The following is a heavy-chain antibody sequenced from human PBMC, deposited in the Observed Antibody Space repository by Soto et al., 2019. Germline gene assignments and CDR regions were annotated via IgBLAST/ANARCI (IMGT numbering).Heavy chain of an antibody. V-gene: IGHV3-30*18. Sequence: GGSLRLSCAASGFTFSSYGMHWVRQAPGKGLEWVAVISYDGSNKYYADSVKGRFTISRDNSKNTLYLQMNSLRAEDTAVYYCAKLGSLYYDILTGTVGFDYWGQGTLVTVSS. D-gene: IGHD3-9*01. CDR2: ISYDGSNK. CDR3: AKLGSLYYDILTGTVGFDY. J-gene: IGHJ4*02. CDR1: GFTFSSYG.